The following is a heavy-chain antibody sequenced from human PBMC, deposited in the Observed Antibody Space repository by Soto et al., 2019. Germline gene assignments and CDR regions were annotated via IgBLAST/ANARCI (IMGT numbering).Heavy chain of an antibody. CDR2: IIPILGIA. D-gene: IGHD4-4*01. J-gene: IGHJ3*02. CDR3: ARGLEQYSTRDAFDI. CDR1: GGTFSSYT. Sequence: ASVKVSSKASGGTFSSYTISGVRQAPGQGLEWMGRIIPILGIANYAQKFQGRVTITADKSTSTAYMELSSLRSEDTAVYYCARGLEQYSTRDAFDIWGQGTMVTVSS. V-gene: IGHV1-69*02.